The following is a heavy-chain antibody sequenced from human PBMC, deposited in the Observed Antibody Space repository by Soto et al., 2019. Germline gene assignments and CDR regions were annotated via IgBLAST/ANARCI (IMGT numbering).Heavy chain of an antibody. CDR1: VVSISSGGYY. D-gene: IGHD3-22*01. J-gene: IGHJ4*02. CDR3: ARFDYSDSSGYPNGLEY. V-gene: IGHV4-31*03. Sequence: TLSLTCTVSVVSISSGGYYCSWIRQHPGKGLEWIGYIYYSGSTYYNPSLKSRVTISVDTSKNQFSLKLSSVTAADTAVYYCARFDYSDSSGYPNGLEYWGQGTLGTVSS. CDR2: IYYSGST.